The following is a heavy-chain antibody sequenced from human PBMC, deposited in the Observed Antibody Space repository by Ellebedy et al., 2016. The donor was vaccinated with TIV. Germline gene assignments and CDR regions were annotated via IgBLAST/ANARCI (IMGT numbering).Heavy chain of an antibody. J-gene: IGHJ6*02. CDR3: ARDVATIPLMVSGYGMDG. Sequence: GESLKISCAASGFTFSSYWMSWVRQAPGKGLEWVANIKQDGSEKNYVDSVKGRFTISRDNAKNSLYLQMKSLRAEDTAVYYCARDVATIPLMVSGYGMDGWGRGTTVTVSS. CDR2: IKQDGSEK. CDR1: GFTFSSYW. V-gene: IGHV3-7*01. D-gene: IGHD2-8*01.